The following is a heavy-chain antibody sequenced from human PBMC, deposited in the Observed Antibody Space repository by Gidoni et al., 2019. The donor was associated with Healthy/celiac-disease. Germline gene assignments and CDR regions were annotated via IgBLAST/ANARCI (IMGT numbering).Heavy chain of an antibody. D-gene: IGHD6-13*01. CDR2: IIPIFGTA. Sequence: QVQLVQSGAEVKKPGSSVKVSCKASGGTFSSYAISWVRQAPGQGLEWMGGIIPIFGTANYAQKFQGRVTITADESTSTAYMELSSLRSEDTAVYYCARVSLRDNLYSSSLNWFDPWGQGTLVTVSS. CDR1: GGTFSSYA. V-gene: IGHV1-69*01. CDR3: ARVSLRDNLYSSSLNWFDP. J-gene: IGHJ5*02.